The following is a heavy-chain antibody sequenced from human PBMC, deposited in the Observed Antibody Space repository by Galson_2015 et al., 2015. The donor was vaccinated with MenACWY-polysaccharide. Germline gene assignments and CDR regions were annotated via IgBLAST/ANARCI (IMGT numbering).Heavy chain of an antibody. Sequence: SLRLSCAASGLTFGDYAMAWFRQAPGKGLEWVGFIRCKASGETTGYAASVKGRFTISRDDSKSTAYMQMNSLQTEDTAIYYCTRYRPIDHWGQGPLVTASS. J-gene: IGHJ4*02. V-gene: IGHV3-49*03. CDR2: IRCKASGETT. CDR3: TRYRPIDH. CDR1: GLTFGDYA. D-gene: IGHD3-16*02.